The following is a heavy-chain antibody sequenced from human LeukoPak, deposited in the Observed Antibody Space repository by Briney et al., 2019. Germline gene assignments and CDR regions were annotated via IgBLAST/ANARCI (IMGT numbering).Heavy chain of an antibody. CDR2: MSYDEVNE. J-gene: IGHJ4*02. D-gene: IGHD6-19*01. V-gene: IGHV3-30-3*01. Sequence: GGSLRLSCAASGFNFNTYTMHWVRQAPGKGLEWVAVMSYDEVNEYYADSVKGRFTISRDSSKNTLYLQMDRLRGEDTAVYYCAREATSGWTDYWGQGTLVTVSS. CDR3: AREATSGWTDY. CDR1: GFNFNTYT.